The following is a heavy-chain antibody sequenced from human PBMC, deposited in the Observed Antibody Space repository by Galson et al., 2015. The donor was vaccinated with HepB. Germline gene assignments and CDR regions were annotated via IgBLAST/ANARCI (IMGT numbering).Heavy chain of an antibody. J-gene: IGHJ4*02. CDR1: GFTFSSYW. CDR3: AKEKKGFLEWSNYDY. V-gene: IGHV3-7*03. CDR2: IKQDGSEK. D-gene: IGHD3-3*01. Sequence: SLRLSCAASGFTFSSYWMSWVRQAPGKGLEWVANIKQDGSEKYYVDSVKGRFTISRDNAKNSLYLQMNSLRAEDTAVYYCAKEKKGFLEWSNYDYWGQGTVVTVSS.